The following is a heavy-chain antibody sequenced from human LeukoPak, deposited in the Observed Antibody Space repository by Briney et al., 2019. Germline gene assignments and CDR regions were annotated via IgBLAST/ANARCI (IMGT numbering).Heavy chain of an antibody. D-gene: IGHD6-13*01. CDR2: ISGSSSYI. Sequence: PGGSLRLSCAASGFTFSGYTMSWVRQAPGKGLEWVSSISGSSSYISYADSVKGRFTISRDNAKNSLYLKMNSLRAEDTAVYSCARVRGSSWSEYYFDYWGQGTLVTVSS. CDR3: ARVRGSSWSEYYFDY. J-gene: IGHJ4*02. CDR1: GFTFSGYT. V-gene: IGHV3-21*01.